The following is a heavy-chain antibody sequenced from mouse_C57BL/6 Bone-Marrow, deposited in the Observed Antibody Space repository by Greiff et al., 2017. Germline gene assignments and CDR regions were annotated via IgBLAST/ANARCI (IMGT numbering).Heavy chain of an antibody. D-gene: IGHD1-1*01. V-gene: IGHV5-4*01. CDR1: GFTFSSYA. CDR3: AFYYYGSSYDAMDY. J-gene: IGHJ4*01. Sequence: EVHLVESGGGLVKPGGSLKLSCAASGFTFSSYAMSWVRQTPEKRLEWVATISDGGSYTYYPDNVKGRFTISRDNAKNNLYLQMSHLKSEDTAMYYCAFYYYGSSYDAMDYWGQGTSVTVSS. CDR2: ISDGGSYT.